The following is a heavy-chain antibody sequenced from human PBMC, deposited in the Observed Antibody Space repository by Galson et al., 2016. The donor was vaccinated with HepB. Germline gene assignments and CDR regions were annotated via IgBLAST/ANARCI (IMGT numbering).Heavy chain of an antibody. CDR1: GFTFSSYA. J-gene: IGHJ4*02. CDR2: ISGTTGST. D-gene: IGHD2-21*02. CDR3: AKATGHCGGDSPQYYLEY. Sequence: SLRLSCAASGFTFSSYAMSWVRQAPGKGLECVSGISGTTGSTYYADSVKGRFAISRDNSKNTLYLQMNSLRAEDTAVYYCAKATGHCGGDSPQYYLEYWGQGTLVTVSS. V-gene: IGHV3-23*01.